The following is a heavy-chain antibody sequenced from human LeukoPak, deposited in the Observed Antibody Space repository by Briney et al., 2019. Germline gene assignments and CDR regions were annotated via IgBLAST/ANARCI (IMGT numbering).Heavy chain of an antibody. Sequence: PGGSLRLSCAASGFTVSDNFMSWVRQAPGKGLEWVSVVNSGGNTYYADSVKGRFTISRDNSKNTVYLQMNSLRAEDTAVYYCAKDHVIKQAPLGYWGQGTLVTVSP. CDR1: GFTVSDNF. D-gene: IGHD3-10*01. J-gene: IGHJ4*02. CDR3: AKDHVIKQAPLGY. CDR2: VNSGGNT. V-gene: IGHV3-66*01.